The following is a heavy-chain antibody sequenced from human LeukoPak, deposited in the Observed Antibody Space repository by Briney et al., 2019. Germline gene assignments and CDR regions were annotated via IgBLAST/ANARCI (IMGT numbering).Heavy chain of an antibody. CDR3: ARVRAVSKRFVTMVRGMKNEYYFDY. CDR1: GFAFSSYG. Sequence: PGGSLRLSCAASGFAFSSYGMSWVRQAPGKGLEWVSAISGSGDSTYYADSVKGRFTISRDNAKNSLYLQMNSLRAEDTAVYYCARVRAVSKRFVTMVRGMKNEYYFDYWGQGTLVTVSS. D-gene: IGHD3-10*01. CDR2: ISGSGDST. J-gene: IGHJ4*02. V-gene: IGHV3-23*01.